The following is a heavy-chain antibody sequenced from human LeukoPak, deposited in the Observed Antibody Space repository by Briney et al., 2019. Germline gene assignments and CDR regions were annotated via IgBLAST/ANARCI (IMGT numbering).Heavy chain of an antibody. J-gene: IGHJ4*02. V-gene: IGHV3-48*03. CDR2: ISTSGSTI. D-gene: IGHD6-13*01. CDR3: AKDHGSSDWYYFDY. Sequence: GGSLRLSCAASGFTFSNYEMNWVRQAPGKGLEWVSYISTSGSTIYYADSVKGRFTISRDNSKNTLYLQMNTLRADDTAVYYCAKDHGSSDWYYFDYWGQGTLVTVSS. CDR1: GFTFSNYE.